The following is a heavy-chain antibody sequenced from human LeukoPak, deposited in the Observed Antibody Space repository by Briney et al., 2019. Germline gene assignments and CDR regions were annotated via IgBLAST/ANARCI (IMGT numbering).Heavy chain of an antibody. V-gene: IGHV5-51*01. CDR3: ARRATFDYGDYGSFDP. D-gene: IGHD4-17*01. Sequence: GESLKISCKGSGYSFTSYWIGWVRQMPGKGLEWMGIIYPGDSDTRYSPSFQGQVTISADKSISTAYLQWSSLKASDTARYYCARRATFDYGDYGSFDPWGQGTLVTVSS. CDR2: IYPGDSDT. CDR1: GYSFTSYW. J-gene: IGHJ5*02.